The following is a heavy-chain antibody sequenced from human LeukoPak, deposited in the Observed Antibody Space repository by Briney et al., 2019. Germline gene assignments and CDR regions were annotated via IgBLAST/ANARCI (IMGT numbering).Heavy chain of an antibody. CDR2: ISGGGGST. Sequence: GRSLRLSCAASGFTFSSYSMNWVRQAPGKGLEWVSTISGGGGSTYYADSVKGRFTISRDNSKNTLYLQVNSLRAEDTAVYYCAKGGKWDVTPFDYWGQGTLVTVSS. CDR1: GFTFSSYS. J-gene: IGHJ4*02. CDR3: AKGGKWDVTPFDY. D-gene: IGHD1-26*01. V-gene: IGHV3-23*01.